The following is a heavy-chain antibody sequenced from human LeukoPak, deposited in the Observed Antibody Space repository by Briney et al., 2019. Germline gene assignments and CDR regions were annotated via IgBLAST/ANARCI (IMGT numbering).Heavy chain of an antibody. CDR1: GFTVSSNY. CDR2: IYSGGST. V-gene: IGHV3-53*01. D-gene: IGHD4-17*01. CDR3: AASRDYGDLEY. J-gene: IGHJ4*02. Sequence: GGSLRLSSAASGFTVSSNYMSWVRQAPGKGLEWVSVIYSGGSTYYADSVKGRFTISRDNSKNTLYLQMNSLRAEDTAVYYCAASRDYGDLEYWGQGTLVTVSS.